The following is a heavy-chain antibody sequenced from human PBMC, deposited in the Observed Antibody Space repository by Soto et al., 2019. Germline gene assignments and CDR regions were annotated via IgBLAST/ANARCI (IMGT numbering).Heavy chain of an antibody. CDR3: ARDRGGSYYDSSGYYFRY. CDR1: GFTFSDYY. V-gene: IGHV3-11*01. D-gene: IGHD3-22*01. J-gene: IGHJ4*02. CDR2: ISSSGTTI. Sequence: GGSLRLSCAASGFTFSDYYMSWIRQAPGKGLEWTSYISSSGTTIYYADSVKGRFTISRDNAKNSLYLQMNSLRAEGTAVYFCARDRGGSYYDSSGYYFRYWGQGTLVTVSS.